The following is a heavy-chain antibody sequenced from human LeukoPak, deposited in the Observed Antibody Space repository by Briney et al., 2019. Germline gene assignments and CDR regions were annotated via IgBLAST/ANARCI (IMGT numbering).Heavy chain of an antibody. V-gene: IGHV3-15*01. CDR1: GFTFSNTW. CDR2: IQSKTDGGTT. D-gene: IGHD3-10*01. Sequence: GGSHRLSCAASGFTFSNTWMNWVRQAPGKGLEWVGRIQSKTDGGTTEYAAPVKGRFTISRDDSKTTLYLQMNSLKTEDTAVYYCATLTVRGVINIWGQGTLVSVSS. CDR3: ATLTVRGVINI. J-gene: IGHJ4*02.